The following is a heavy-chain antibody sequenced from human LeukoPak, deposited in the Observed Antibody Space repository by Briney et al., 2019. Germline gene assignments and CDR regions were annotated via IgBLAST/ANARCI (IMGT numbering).Heavy chain of an antibody. D-gene: IGHD6-13*01. J-gene: IGHJ4*02. V-gene: IGHV3-7*02. CDR2: IKQDGSEK. CDR1: GFTFSTYW. Sequence: GGSLRLSCAASGFTFSTYWMSWVRQAPGKGLEWVAHIKQDGSEKYYVDSVKGRFTVSRDNAKNSVYLQLSSLRTEDTAAYYCASSRWQAFDSWGQGVLVTVSS. CDR3: ASSRWQAFDS.